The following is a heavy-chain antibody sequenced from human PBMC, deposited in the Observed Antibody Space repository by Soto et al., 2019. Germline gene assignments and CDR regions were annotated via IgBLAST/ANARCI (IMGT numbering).Heavy chain of an antibody. CDR2: ICYSGST. CDR1: GGSISSSSYY. Sequence: QLQLQESGPGLVKPSETLSLTCTVSGGSISSSSYYWGWIRQPPGKGLEWIGSICYSGSTYYNPSLKRRVTIAVDTSKNQFALKLTSVTAADTAVYNFASLPDRGSGNSWGQGTRVTVSS. J-gene: IGHJ4*02. CDR3: ASLPDRGSGNS. D-gene: IGHD3-10*01. V-gene: IGHV4-39*01.